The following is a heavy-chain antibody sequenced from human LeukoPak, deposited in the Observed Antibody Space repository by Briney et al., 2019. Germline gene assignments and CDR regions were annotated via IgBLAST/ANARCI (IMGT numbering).Heavy chain of an antibody. CDR3: ARDRCSGGSCYFDY. CDR2: ISAYNGNT. J-gene: IGHJ4*02. V-gene: IGHV1-18*01. Sequence: ASVKVSCEASGYTFTSYGISWVRQAPGQGLEWMGWISAYNGNTNYAQKLQGRVTMTTDTSTSTAYMELRSLRSDDTAVYYCARDRCSGGSCYFDYWGQGTLVTVSS. D-gene: IGHD2-15*01. CDR1: GYTFTSYG.